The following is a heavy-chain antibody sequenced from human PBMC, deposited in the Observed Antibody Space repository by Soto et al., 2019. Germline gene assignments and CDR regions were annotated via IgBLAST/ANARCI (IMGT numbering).Heavy chain of an antibody. V-gene: IGHV1-18*01. D-gene: IGHD2-15*01. CDR2: ISAYNGNT. CDR3: GRIDIVVVVAAYGFDY. Sequence: ASVKVSCKASGYTFTSYGISWVRQAPGQGLEWMGWISAYNGNTNYAQKLQGRVTMTTDTSTSTAYMELRSLRSDDTAVYYCGRIDIVVVVAAYGFDYWGQGTLVTVSS. CDR1: GYTFTSYG. J-gene: IGHJ4*02.